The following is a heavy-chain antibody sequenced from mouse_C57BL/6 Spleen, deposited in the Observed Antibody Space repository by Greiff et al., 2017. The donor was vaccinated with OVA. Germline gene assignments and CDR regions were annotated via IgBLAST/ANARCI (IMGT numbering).Heavy chain of an antibody. D-gene: IGHD4-1*01. J-gene: IGHJ2*01. CDR1: GYTFTDYY. Sequence: EVQLQQSGPELVKPGASVKISCKASGYTFTDYYMNWVKQSHGKSLEWIGDINPNNGGTSYNQKFKGKATLTVDKSSSTAYMELRSLTSEDSAVYYCARGASGTGYYFDYWGQGTTLTVSS. CDR3: ARGASGTGYYFDY. V-gene: IGHV1-26*01. CDR2: INPNNGGT.